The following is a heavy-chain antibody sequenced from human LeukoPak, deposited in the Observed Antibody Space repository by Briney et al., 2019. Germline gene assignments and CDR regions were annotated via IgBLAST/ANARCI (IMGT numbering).Heavy chain of an antibody. Sequence: SETLSLTCTVSGGSISSYYWSWIRQPAGKGLEWIGRIYTSGSTNYNPSLKSRVTMSVDTSKNQFSLKLSSVTAADTAVYYCARDPGRVYCSSTSCYNWFDPWGQGTLVTVSS. D-gene: IGHD2-2*02. CDR3: ARDPGRVYCSSTSCYNWFDP. V-gene: IGHV4-4*07. CDR2: IYTSGST. CDR1: GGSISSYY. J-gene: IGHJ5*02.